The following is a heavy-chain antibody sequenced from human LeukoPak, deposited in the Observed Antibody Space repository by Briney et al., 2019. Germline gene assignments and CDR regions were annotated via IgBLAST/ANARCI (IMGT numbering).Heavy chain of an antibody. CDR3: ARRPMTTVTTTGY. J-gene: IGHJ4*02. Sequence: KPSETLSLTCAVSGGSISSSDWWNWVRQPPGKGLEWIGEIHHSGSTNYNPSFKSRVTISVDKSKNQFSLKLSSVTAADTAVYYCARRPMTTVTTTGYWGQGTLVTVSS. CDR1: GGSISSSDW. D-gene: IGHD4-17*01. CDR2: IHHSGST. V-gene: IGHV4-4*02.